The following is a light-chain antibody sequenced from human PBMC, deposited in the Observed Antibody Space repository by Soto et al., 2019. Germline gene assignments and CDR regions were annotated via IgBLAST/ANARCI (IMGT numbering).Light chain of an antibody. Sequence: EIVLTQSQGTLSLSPGESPTLSCRASQSVSSNSLAWYRRNPGQPPSLLIYGTSTRATDIPPRFSGSGSGTDVTVPITRLEGEDFAVYFCQQYGDSPTAFGQGTKVEVK. CDR3: QQYGDSPTA. J-gene: IGKJ1*01. CDR1: QSVSSNS. CDR2: GTS. V-gene: IGKV3-20*01.